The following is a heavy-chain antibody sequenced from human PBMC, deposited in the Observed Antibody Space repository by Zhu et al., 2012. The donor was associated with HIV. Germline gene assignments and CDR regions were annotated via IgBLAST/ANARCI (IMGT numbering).Heavy chain of an antibody. V-gene: IGHV4-39*02. CDR1: GGSISRDNYF. D-gene: IGHD3-10*01. CDR2: FYYGGTT. Sequence: QVQLRESGPGLVKPSETLSLTCTVSGGSISRDNYFWGWIRQPPGKGLEWIGSFYYGGTTYYKSSLKSRVTISVDTSKNHFSLKLSSVTAADTAVYYCAAYIYASGITFDLRGGPGTWSTVS. CDR3: AAYIYASGITFDLR. J-gene: IGHJ4*01.